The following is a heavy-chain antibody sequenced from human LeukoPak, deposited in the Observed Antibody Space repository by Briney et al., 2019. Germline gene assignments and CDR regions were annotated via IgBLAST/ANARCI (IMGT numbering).Heavy chain of an antibody. CDR1: GGTFSSYA. Sequence: SVKVSCKASGGTFSSYAISWVRQAPGQGLEWMGGIIPIFGTANYAQKFQGRVTITADESTSTAYMELSSLRSEDTAVYYCARAGGLYYNWFDPWGQGTLVTVSS. D-gene: IGHD2-8*02. CDR2: IIPIFGTA. V-gene: IGHV1-69*01. CDR3: ARAGGLYYNWFDP. J-gene: IGHJ5*02.